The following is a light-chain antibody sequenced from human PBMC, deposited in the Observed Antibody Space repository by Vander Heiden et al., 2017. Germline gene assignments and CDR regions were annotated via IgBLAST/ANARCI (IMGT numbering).Light chain of an antibody. CDR1: SVRSYY. V-gene: IGLV3-19*01. J-gene: IGLJ2*01. Sequence: SSELTLDPAVSVAFGQPVRITCQGDSVRSYYASWYQQKPGQAPVLVIYGKNNRPSGIPDRFSGSSSGNTASLTITGAQAEDEADYYCNSRDSSGNPLFGGGTKLTVL. CDR2: GKN. CDR3: NSRDSSGNPL.